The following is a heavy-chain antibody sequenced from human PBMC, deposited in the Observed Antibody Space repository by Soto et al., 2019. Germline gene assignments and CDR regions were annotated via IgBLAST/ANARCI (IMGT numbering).Heavy chain of an antibody. CDR3: AKDPGPLWYNLKRPRRYFDY. Sequence: QVQLVESGGGVVQPGRSLRLSCAASGFTFSSYGMHWVRQAPGKGLEWVAVISYDGSNKYYGYSVKGRFTISRDNSKKTLYLLMNSLNVEYTSVDYCAKDPGPLWYNLKRPRRYFDYWGQGTLDNVSS. CDR1: GFTFSSYG. V-gene: IGHV3-30*18. J-gene: IGHJ4*02. CDR2: ISYDGSNK. D-gene: IGHD1-1*01.